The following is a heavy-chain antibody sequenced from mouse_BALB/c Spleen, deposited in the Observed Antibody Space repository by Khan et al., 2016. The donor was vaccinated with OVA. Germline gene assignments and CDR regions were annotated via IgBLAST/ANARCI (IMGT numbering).Heavy chain of an antibody. CDR1: GYSFTTYT. J-gene: IGHJ3*01. Sequence: QVQLQQSGAELARPGASVKMSCKASGYSFTTYTMHWVKQWPGQGLEWIGYIIPSYGYTNYNQKFKDKSTSTADKSSSTAYMQRSSLTSDDTAVYYCAGAWACCSTDCWSSYWSQGTMVTVSA. CDR3: AGAWACCSTDCWSSY. CDR2: IIPSYGYT. D-gene: IGHD2-5*01. V-gene: IGHV1-4*01.